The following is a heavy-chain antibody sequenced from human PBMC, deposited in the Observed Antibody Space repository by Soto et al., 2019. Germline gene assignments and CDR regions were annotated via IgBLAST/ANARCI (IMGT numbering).Heavy chain of an antibody. CDR1: GYTFTSYG. CDR3: ARAKDIVLVPAHYYGMDV. V-gene: IGHV1-18*01. CDR2: ISAYNGNT. J-gene: IGHJ6*02. D-gene: IGHD2-2*01. Sequence: ASVKVSCKASGYTFTSYGISWVRQAPGQGLEWMGWISAYNGNTNYAQKLQGRVTMTTDTSTSTAYMELRSLRSDDTAVYYCARAKDIVLVPAHYYGMDVWGQGTTVTVSS.